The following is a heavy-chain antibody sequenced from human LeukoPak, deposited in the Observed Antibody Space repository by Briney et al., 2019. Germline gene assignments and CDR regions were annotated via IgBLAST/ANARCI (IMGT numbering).Heavy chain of an antibody. CDR1: GFTFDDYA. Sequence: GGSLRLSCAASGFTFDDYAMHWVRQAPGKGLEWVSLISGDGGSTYYADSVKGRFTISRDNAKNSLYLQMNSLRAEDTAVYYCARAQQLGDYYYYMDVWGKGTTVTVSS. J-gene: IGHJ6*03. D-gene: IGHD6-13*01. V-gene: IGHV3-43*02. CDR2: ISGDGGST. CDR3: ARAQQLGDYYYYMDV.